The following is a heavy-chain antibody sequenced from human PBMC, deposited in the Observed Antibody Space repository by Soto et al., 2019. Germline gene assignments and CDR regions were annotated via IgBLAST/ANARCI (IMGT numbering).Heavy chain of an antibody. J-gene: IGHJ4*02. Sequence: EVQLLESGGGLVQPGGSLRLSCAASGFALSSYAMTWVRQAPGKGLEWVSALSGTGGTTYSADSVRGRFTIARDNSKNTLYLQMNGLSPEDSAIYYCAKFIVGTGGSSGWPWFLDSWGQGTLVTVSS. CDR2: LSGTGGTT. CDR1: GFALSSYA. CDR3: AKFIVGTGGSSGWPWFLDS. V-gene: IGHV3-23*01. D-gene: IGHD6-25*01.